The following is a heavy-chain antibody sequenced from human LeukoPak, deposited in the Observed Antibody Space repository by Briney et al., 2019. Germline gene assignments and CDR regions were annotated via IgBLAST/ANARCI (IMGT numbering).Heavy chain of an antibody. CDR3: ARALWHEDYFDY. J-gene: IGHJ4*02. CDR1: GFTFDSYA. CDR2: ISYDGRNN. V-gene: IGHV3-30*04. Sequence: GGSLRLSCAASGFTFDSYAMHWVRQAPGKGLEWLAVISYDGRNNYYGDSVKGRFTISRDNSKNTLYLQMNSLRAEDTAVYYCARALWHEDYFDYWGQGTLVTVSS. D-gene: IGHD2/OR15-2a*01.